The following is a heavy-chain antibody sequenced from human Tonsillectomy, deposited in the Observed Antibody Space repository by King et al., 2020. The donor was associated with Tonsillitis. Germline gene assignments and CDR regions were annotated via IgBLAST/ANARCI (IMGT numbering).Heavy chain of an antibody. CDR1: GVTFSRDA. Sequence: QLVQSGAEVKKPGSSVKVSCKASGVTFSRDAINWVRQAPGQGLEWMGGIIPIFDIANSAQKFQGRVTITADESTSTAYMELSSLRSEDTAVYYCTRESVDTTMGNYYYYGMDVWGRGTTVTVSS. CDR3: TRESVDTTMGNYYYYGMDV. CDR2: IIPIFDIA. D-gene: IGHD5-18*01. J-gene: IGHJ6*02. V-gene: IGHV1-69*12.